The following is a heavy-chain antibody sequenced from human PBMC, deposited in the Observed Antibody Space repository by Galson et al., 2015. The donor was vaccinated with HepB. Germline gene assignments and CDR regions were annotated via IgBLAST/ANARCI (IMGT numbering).Heavy chain of an antibody. D-gene: IGHD3-10*01. V-gene: IGHV3-7*01. Sequence: SLRLSCAASGFTFSSYWMTWVRQAPGQGLGWVANINQDGSEISYVDSIKGRFTMSRDNAKNSVYLEMDSLRAEDTAVYYCARDKWFGELLPNYYDSWGQGSLVTVSS. CDR3: ARDKWFGELLPNYYDS. J-gene: IGHJ4*02. CDR1: GFTFSSYW. CDR2: INQDGSEI.